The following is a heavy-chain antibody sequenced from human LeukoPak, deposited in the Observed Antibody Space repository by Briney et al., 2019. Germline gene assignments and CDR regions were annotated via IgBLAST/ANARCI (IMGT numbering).Heavy chain of an antibody. CDR3: IRIPIFGVAVNYFDP. Sequence: KPSETLSLTCAVSGGSISSSTYYWGWIRQPPGKGLEWIGSIYYSGSTNYNPSLKSRLTISVDTSKNHFSLKLNPVTAADTAVYYCIRIPIFGVAVNYFDPWGQGTLVTVSS. V-gene: IGHV4-39*07. CDR2: IYYSGST. J-gene: IGHJ5*02. CDR1: GGSISSSTYY. D-gene: IGHD3-3*01.